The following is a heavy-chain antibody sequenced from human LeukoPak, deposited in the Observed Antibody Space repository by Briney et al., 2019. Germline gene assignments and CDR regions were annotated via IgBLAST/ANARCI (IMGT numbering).Heavy chain of an antibody. CDR2: INPSGGST. CDR1: GYTFTSYY. J-gene: IGHJ4*02. D-gene: IGHD5-24*01. V-gene: IGHV1-46*01. CDR3: ARFRDGYNYDY. Sequence: GASVKVSCKASGYTFTSYYMHWVRQAPGQGLEWMGIINPSGGSTSYAQKFQGRVTMTRDMSTSTVHMELGSLRSEDTAVYYCARFRDGYNYDYWGQGTLVIVSS.